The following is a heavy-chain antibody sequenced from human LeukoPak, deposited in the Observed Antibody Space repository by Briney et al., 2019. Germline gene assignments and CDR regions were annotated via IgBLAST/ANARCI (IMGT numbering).Heavy chain of an antibody. Sequence: GGSLRLSCAASGFTFSDYAMNWVRQAPGKGLEWVAVISYDGSNKYYADSVKGRFTISRDNSKNTLYLQMNSLRAEDTAVYYCARVGVYYYDSSGYYNYFDYWGQGTLVTVSS. CDR3: ARVGVYYYDSSGYYNYFDY. D-gene: IGHD3-22*01. V-gene: IGHV3-30*01. CDR1: GFTFSDYA. CDR2: ISYDGSNK. J-gene: IGHJ4*02.